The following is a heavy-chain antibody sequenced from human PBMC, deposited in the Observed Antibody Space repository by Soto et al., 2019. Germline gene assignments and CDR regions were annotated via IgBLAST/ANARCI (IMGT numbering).Heavy chain of an antibody. CDR2: IYYSGST. J-gene: IGHJ4*02. D-gene: IGHD1-26*01. CDR1: GGSVSSGSYY. CDR3: ARGDGSPNFDY. V-gene: IGHV4-61*01. Sequence: SETLSLTCTVSGGSVSSGSYYWSWIRQPPGKGLEWIGYIYYSGSTNYNPSLKSRVTISVDTSKNQFSLKLSSVTAADTAVYYCARGDGSPNFDYWGQGTLVTVSS.